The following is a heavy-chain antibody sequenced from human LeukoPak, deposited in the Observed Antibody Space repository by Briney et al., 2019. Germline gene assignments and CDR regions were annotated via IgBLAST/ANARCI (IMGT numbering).Heavy chain of an antibody. V-gene: IGHV1-2*02. Sequence: GASVKVSCKASGYTFTGYYIHWVRQAPGQGLEWMGWINPNSGGTNYAQKFQGRVTMTRDTSISTAYMELSSLRSEDTAVYYCARLDHDYGDKRLDYWGQGTLVTVSS. D-gene: IGHD4-17*01. CDR2: INPNSGGT. CDR1: GYTFTGYY. J-gene: IGHJ4*02. CDR3: ARLDHDYGDKRLDY.